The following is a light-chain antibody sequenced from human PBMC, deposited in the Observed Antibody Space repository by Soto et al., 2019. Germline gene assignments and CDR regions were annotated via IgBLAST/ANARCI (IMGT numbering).Light chain of an antibody. CDR3: KHSYSTPT. CDR2: AAS. V-gene: IGKV1-39*01. CDR1: QSISSY. Sequence: DIRLNQSPPSRSASVGERVTITCRASQSISSYLNWYQQKPGKDPKLLIYAASSLQSGVPSRFSGSGSGTDFTLTISSLQHEDFATYYCKHSYSTPTFGGGSKVDIK. J-gene: IGKJ4*01.